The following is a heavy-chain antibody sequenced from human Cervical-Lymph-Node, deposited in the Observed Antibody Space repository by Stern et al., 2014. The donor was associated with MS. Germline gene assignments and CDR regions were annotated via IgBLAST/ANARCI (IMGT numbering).Heavy chain of an antibody. CDR2: INPNTGGP. J-gene: IGHJ6*02. V-gene: IGHV1-2*02. CDR3: ARDQRGITIFGVVTDYYYLGMDV. D-gene: IGHD3-3*01. Sequence: QMQLVESGAEVKKPGASVKVSCKTSGYIFTRYYIHWVRQAPGQGLEWMACINPNTGGPKYAQKFQGRVTMSRDTSISTAYVELSSLTSDDTAVYYCARDQRGITIFGVVTDYYYLGMDVWGQGTTVTVSS. CDR1: GYIFTRYY.